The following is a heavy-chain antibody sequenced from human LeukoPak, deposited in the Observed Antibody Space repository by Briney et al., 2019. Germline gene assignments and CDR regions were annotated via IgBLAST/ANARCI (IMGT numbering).Heavy chain of an antibody. V-gene: IGHV5-51*01. CDR1: GYSFASYW. D-gene: IGHD1/OR15-1a*01. CDR3: ARQRNKYYFYYGMDV. CDR2: IYPGDSDT. J-gene: IGHJ6*02. Sequence: GESLKISCKGSGYSFASYWIGWVRQMPGKGLEWMGIIYPGDSDTRYSPSFEGQVTISADKSINTAYLEWSSLKASDTAMYYCARQRNKYYFYYGMDVWGQGTTVTVSS.